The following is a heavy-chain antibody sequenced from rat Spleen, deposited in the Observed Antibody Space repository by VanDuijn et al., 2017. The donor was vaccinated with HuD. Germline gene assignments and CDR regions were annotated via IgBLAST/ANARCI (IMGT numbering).Heavy chain of an antibody. D-gene: IGHD1-4*01. Sequence: EVQLVETGGGLVQPGRSLKLSCVASGFTFSRYWMYWIRQAPGKGLEWISSINIDGGGTYYSDSVKGRFTISRDNAENTVYLQMNSLRSEDTATYYCTRDGRVSAHFDYWGQGVMVTVSS. CDR2: INIDGGGT. V-gene: IGHV5-58*01. CDR1: GFTFSRYW. J-gene: IGHJ2*01. CDR3: TRDGRVSAHFDY.